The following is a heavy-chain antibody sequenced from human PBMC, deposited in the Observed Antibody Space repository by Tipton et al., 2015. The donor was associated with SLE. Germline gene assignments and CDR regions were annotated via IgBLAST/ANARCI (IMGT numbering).Heavy chain of an antibody. CDR2: ISDSGKT. V-gene: IGHV4-61*01. CDR3: ARRGVIVPGTVFFDF. CDR1: GYSLSSGYY. D-gene: IGHD2-2*01. Sequence: TLSLTCAVSGYSLSSGYYWSWTRQPPGKGLESLGYISDSGKTNYSPSLKTLVTISVDKSKNELSLKLRSVSAVDTGVYYCARRGVIVPGTVFFDFWGQGSLVAVSS. J-gene: IGHJ4*02.